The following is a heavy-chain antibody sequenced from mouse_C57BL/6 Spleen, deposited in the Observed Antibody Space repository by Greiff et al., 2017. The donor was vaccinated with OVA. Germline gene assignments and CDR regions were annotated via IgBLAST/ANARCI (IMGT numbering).Heavy chain of an antibody. Sequence: VKLMESGAELVRPGTSVKVSCKASGYAFTNYLIEWVKQRPGQGLEWIGVINPGSGGTNYNEKFKGKATLTADKSSSTAYMQLSSLTSEDSAVYFCARRISISRFDYWGQGTTLTVSS. CDR2: INPGSGGT. D-gene: IGHD2-10*02. CDR3: ARRISISRFDY. CDR1: GYAFTNYL. J-gene: IGHJ2*01. V-gene: IGHV1-54*01.